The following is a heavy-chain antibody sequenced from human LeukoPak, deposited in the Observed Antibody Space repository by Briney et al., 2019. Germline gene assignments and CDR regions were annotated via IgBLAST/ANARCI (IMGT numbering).Heavy chain of an antibody. CDR2: INPSGGST. CDR3: AREDSSGTNFDY. V-gene: IGHV1-46*01. CDR1: GYTFTDYY. J-gene: IGHJ4*02. D-gene: IGHD3-22*01. Sequence: ASVKVSCKASGYTFTDYYIHWVRQAPGQGLEWMGIINPSGGSTSYAQKFQGRVTMTRDMSTSTVYMELSSLRSEDTAVYYCAREDSSGTNFDYWGQGTLVTVSS.